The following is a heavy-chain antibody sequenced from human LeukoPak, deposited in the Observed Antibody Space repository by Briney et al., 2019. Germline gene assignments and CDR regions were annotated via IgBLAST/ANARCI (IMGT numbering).Heavy chain of an antibody. CDR2: ISGSGGST. D-gene: IGHD4-17*01. Sequence: AGGSLRLSCAVSGFTVSSNYTSWVRQAPGKGLEWVSAISGSGGSTYYADSVKGRFTISRDNSKNTLYLQMNSLRAEDTAVYYCAKGAYYGDYGPIDYWGQGALVTVSS. CDR3: AKGAYYGDYGPIDY. V-gene: IGHV3-23*01. CDR1: GFTVSSNY. J-gene: IGHJ4*02.